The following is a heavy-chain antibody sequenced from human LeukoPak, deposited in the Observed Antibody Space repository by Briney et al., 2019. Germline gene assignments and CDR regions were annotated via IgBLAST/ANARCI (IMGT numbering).Heavy chain of an antibody. Sequence: SQTLSLTCAISGDSASRDGAAWTWIRQSPSRGLEWLGRTCYRSKWHNEYAVSVRGRMATSPDTSKNQFSLHLSSVTPEDTAVYFCARDTLAAADSWGQGALVTVSS. CDR1: GDSASRDGAA. V-gene: IGHV6-1*01. CDR3: ARDTLAAADS. CDR2: TCYRSKWHN. D-gene: IGHD6-25*01. J-gene: IGHJ4*02.